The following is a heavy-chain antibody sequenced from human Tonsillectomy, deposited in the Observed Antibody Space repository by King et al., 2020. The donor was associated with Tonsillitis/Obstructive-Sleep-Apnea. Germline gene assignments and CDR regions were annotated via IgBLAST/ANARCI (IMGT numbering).Heavy chain of an antibody. CDR3: TGRNQFDY. CDR2: IKSKTDGGTT. J-gene: IGHJ4*02. Sequence: DVQLVESGGGLLKPGGSLRLSCVVSGFTFSNAWMSWVRQAPGKGLEWVGRIKSKTDGGTTDYAAPVKGRFTISRDDSKNTLYLQMNSLKTEDIAMYYCTGRNQFDYWGQGTLVTVSS. CDR1: GFTFSNAW. D-gene: IGHD1-14*01. V-gene: IGHV3-15*01.